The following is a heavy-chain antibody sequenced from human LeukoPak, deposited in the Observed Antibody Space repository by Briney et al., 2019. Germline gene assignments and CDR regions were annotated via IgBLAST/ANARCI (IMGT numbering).Heavy chain of an antibody. CDR3: ARLGITMRPHRSDY. D-gene: IGHD3-22*01. CDR2: MNPNSGNT. CDR1: GYTFTSYD. J-gene: IGHJ4*02. Sequence: ASVKVSCKAAGYTFTSYDINWVRQATGQGLEWMGWMNPNSGNTGYAQKFQGRVTITRNTSISTAYMELSSLRAEDTAVYYCARLGITMRPHRSDYWGQGTLVTVSS. V-gene: IGHV1-8*03.